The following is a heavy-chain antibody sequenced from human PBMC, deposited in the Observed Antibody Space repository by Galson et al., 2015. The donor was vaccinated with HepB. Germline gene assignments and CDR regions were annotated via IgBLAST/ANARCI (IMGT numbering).Heavy chain of an antibody. V-gene: IGHV3-30-3*01. J-gene: IGHJ4*02. D-gene: IGHD1-26*01. CDR2: ISSLGDIE. CDR3: ARDAMGRGSGKFSAFDY. CDR1: GFTFNTYT. Sequence: FLRLSCATSGFTFNTYTMHWVRQAPGKGLEWLATISSLGDIEYYADSVKGRFTNSRDNAKNILYLQVNSLRTDDTALYYCARDAMGRGSGKFSAFDYWGQGTLITVSS.